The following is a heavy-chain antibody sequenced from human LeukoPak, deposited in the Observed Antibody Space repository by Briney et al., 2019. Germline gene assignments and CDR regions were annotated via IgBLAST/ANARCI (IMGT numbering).Heavy chain of an antibody. Sequence: LGGSLRLSCAASGFTFSSYSMNWVRQAPGKGLEWVSSISSSSSYIYYADSVKGRFTISRDNAKNSLYLQMNSLRAEDTAVYYCARASGGSYFIDYWGQGTLVTVSS. J-gene: IGHJ4*02. CDR3: ARASGGSYFIDY. CDR2: ISSSSSYI. V-gene: IGHV3-21*01. CDR1: GFTFSSYS. D-gene: IGHD1-26*01.